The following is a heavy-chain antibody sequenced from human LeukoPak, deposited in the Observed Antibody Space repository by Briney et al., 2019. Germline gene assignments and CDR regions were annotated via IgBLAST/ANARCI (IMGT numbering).Heavy chain of an antibody. V-gene: IGHV1-2*02. D-gene: IGHD6-13*01. CDR1: GYSFTTYG. CDR2: INPNSGGT. J-gene: IGHJ6*03. Sequence: ASVKVSCKASGYSFTTYGISWVRQAPGQGLEWMGWINPNSGGTNYAQKFQGRVTMTRDTSISTAYMELSRLRSDDTAVYYCAREAAAVADYYYYYMDVWGKGTTVTVSS. CDR3: AREAAAVADYYYYYMDV.